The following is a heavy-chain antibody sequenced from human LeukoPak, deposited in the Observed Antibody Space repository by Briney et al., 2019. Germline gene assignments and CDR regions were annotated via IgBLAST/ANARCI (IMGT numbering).Heavy chain of an antibody. CDR3: AREKDGMDV. CDR1: GFIFSNYG. Sequence: GGSLRLSCAASGFIFSNYGIHWVRQAPGKGLEWAALIWYDGSNKYYAGSVKGRFTISRDNSKNTVYLQMNSLRAEDTAVYYCAREKDGMDVWGQGTTVIVSS. J-gene: IGHJ6*02. V-gene: IGHV3-33*01. CDR2: IWYDGSNK.